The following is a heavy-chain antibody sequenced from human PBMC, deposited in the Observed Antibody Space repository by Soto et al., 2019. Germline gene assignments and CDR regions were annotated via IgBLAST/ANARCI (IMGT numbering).Heavy chain of an antibody. CDR2: INPSGGST. D-gene: IGHD1-1*01. Sequence: QVQLVQSGAEVMQPGASVKVSCKASGYTFTSYYIKWVRQAPGQGLEWMGIINPSGGSTNYAQKFQGRVTMTRETSTSTVYMELSSLRSEDTAIYYCSRGYPPRDQLGNLPGAFWGQGTLVTVSS. J-gene: IGHJ4*02. CDR1: GYTFTSYY. CDR3: SRGYPPRDQLGNLPGAF. V-gene: IGHV1-46*03.